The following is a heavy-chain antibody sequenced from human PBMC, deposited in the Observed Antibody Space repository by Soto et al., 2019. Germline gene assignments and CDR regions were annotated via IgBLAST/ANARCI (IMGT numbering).Heavy chain of an antibody. CDR1: GFTLSDYY. CDR2: ISSSGNTI. Sequence: QVQLVESGGGLVKTSGSLRIACAASGFTLSDYYMSWVRQAPGKGLEWVSYISSSGNTIYYADSVKGRFTIYRDNAKNSVYLQMNSLRAEDTALYFCAKMSSENYYDPVFSWGQGTLVTVSS. V-gene: IGHV3-11*01. D-gene: IGHD3-22*01. CDR3: AKMSSENYYDPVFS. J-gene: IGHJ4*02.